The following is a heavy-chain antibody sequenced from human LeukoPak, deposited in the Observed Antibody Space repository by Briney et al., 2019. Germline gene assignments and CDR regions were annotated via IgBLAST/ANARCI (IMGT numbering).Heavy chain of an antibody. CDR2: ISAYNGNT. D-gene: IGHD2-21*02. CDR1: GYTFTSYG. Sequence: ASVKVSCKASGYTFTSYGISWVRQAPGQGLEWMGWISAYNGNTNYAQKLQGRVTMTTDTSTSTAYMELRSLRSDDTAVYYCASPIYCGGDCPRWGQGTLVTVSS. J-gene: IGHJ4*02. V-gene: IGHV1-18*01. CDR3: ASPIYCGGDCPR.